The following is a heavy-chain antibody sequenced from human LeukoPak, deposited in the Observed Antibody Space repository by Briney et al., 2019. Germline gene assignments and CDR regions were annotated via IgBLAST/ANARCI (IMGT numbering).Heavy chain of an antibody. CDR3: ARMDSGGEITIFGVVIGGEEGYFDY. Sequence: VASVKVSCKASGYTFTSYGISWVRQAPGQGLEWMGWISAYNGNTNYAQKLQGRVTMTTDTSTSTAYMELRSLRSDDTAVYYCARMDSGGEITIFGVVIGGEEGYFDYWGQGTLVTVSS. J-gene: IGHJ4*02. V-gene: IGHV1-18*01. CDR2: ISAYNGNT. D-gene: IGHD3-3*01. CDR1: GYTFTSYG.